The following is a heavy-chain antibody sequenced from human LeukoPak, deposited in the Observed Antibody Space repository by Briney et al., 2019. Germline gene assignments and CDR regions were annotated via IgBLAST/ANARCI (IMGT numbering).Heavy chain of an antibody. CDR1: VFTFSSYG. Sequence: GGSLRLSCAASVFTFSSYGMHWVRQAPGKGLEWVAVIWYDGSNKYYADSVKGRFTISRDNYKNTLYLQMNSLRAEDTAVYYCARDRSGYGSVYDYWGQGTLVTVSS. CDR3: ARDRSGYGSVYDY. J-gene: IGHJ4*02. V-gene: IGHV3-33*01. CDR2: IWYDGSNK. D-gene: IGHD3-10*01.